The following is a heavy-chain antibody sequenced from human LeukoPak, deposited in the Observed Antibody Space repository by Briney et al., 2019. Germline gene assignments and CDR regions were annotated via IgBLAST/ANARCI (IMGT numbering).Heavy chain of an antibody. J-gene: IGHJ6*02. CDR3: ARDPRVADYYYYYGMDV. CDR1: GFTVSSNY. CDR2: IYSGGST. V-gene: IGHV3-66*01. Sequence: GGSLRLSCAASGFTVSSNYMSWVRQAPGKGLEWVSVIYSGGSTYYADSVKGRFTISRDNSKNTLYLQMNSLRAEDTAVYYCARDPRVADYYYYYGMDVWGQGTTVTVSS. D-gene: IGHD6-13*01.